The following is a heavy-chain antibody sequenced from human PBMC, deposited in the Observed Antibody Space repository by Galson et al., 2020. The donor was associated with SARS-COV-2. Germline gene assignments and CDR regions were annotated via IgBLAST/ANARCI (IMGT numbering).Heavy chain of an antibody. Sequence: GATLKISCAASGFTFSSYSMNWVRQAPGKGPEWVSYISSSSSTLYYADSVKGRFTISRDNAKNPLHLQMNSLRDEDTAVYYCARGPPAMTVVVITPEDAFDIWGQGTMVTVSS. CDR1: GFTFSSYS. V-gene: IGHV3-48*02. J-gene: IGHJ3*02. CDR3: ARGPPAMTVVVITPEDAFDI. CDR2: ISSSSSTL. D-gene: IGHD3-22*01.